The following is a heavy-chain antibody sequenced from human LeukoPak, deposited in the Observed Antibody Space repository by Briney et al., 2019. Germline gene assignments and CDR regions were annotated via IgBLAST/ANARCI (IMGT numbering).Heavy chain of an antibody. J-gene: IGHJ5*02. Sequence: SETLSLTCTVSGGSISSYYWSWIRQPPGKGLEWIGYIYYSGSTNYNPSLKSRVTISVDTSKNQFSLKLSSVTAADTAVYYCAREEWSRIQPKGFDPWGQGTLVTVSS. CDR2: IYYSGST. CDR1: GGSISSYY. D-gene: IGHD5-18*01. V-gene: IGHV4-59*01. CDR3: AREEWSRIQPKGFDP.